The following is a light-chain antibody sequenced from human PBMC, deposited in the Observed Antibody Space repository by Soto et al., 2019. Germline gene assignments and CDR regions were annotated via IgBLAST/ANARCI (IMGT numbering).Light chain of an antibody. Sequence: QSALTQPPSASGSPGQSVTISCTGSSSDVGGYKYVSWYQQYPGKAPKLMIYAVNKRPSGVPDRFSGSKSGNTASLTVSELQAEDEADYYCSSYAGRNNYVFGTGTKGTVL. J-gene: IGLJ1*01. CDR3: SSYAGRNNYV. CDR2: AVN. CDR1: SSDVGGYKY. V-gene: IGLV2-8*01.